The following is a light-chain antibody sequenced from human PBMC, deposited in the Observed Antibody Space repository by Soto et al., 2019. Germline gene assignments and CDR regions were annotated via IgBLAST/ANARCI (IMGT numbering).Light chain of an antibody. CDR1: QTIFNQY. J-gene: IGKJ1*01. CDR2: GGS. CDR3: QQYGNAPRT. Sequence: EIMLTQSPGTLSLSPGERATLSCRASQTIFNQYLAWYQQRPGQAPRLLIHGGSTRATGIPERFSGSGSGTDFILTLSSLDLDEFAEYYCQQYGNAPRTFGQGTKVELK. V-gene: IGKV3-20*01.